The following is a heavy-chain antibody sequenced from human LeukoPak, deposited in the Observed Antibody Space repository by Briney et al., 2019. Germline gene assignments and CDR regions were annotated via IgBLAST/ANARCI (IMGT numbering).Heavy chain of an antibody. CDR1: GYTFTSYG. V-gene: IGHV1-2*02. D-gene: IGHD2-21*02. J-gene: IGHJ3*02. Sequence: ASVKVSCKASGYTFTSYGISWVRQAPGQGLEWMGWINPNSGGTNYAQKFQGRVTMTRDTSISTAYMELSRLRSDDTAVYYCARDYVVVTAGNAFDIWGQGTMVTVSS. CDR2: INPNSGGT. CDR3: ARDYVVVTAGNAFDI.